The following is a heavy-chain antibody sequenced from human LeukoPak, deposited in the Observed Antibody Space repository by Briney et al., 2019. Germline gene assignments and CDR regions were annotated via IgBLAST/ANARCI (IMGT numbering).Heavy chain of an antibody. Sequence: GRSLRLSCVASEFTFSSYGMHWVRQAPGKGLEWVALISPDGSDNYYADSVKGRFTISRDNSKNTLYLQMKSLRVEDTAVYYCAKDYGGVMNFWGQGTLVTVSS. D-gene: IGHD3-16*01. CDR1: EFTFSSYG. J-gene: IGHJ4*02. CDR3: AKDYGGVMNF. CDR2: ISPDGSDN. V-gene: IGHV3-30*18.